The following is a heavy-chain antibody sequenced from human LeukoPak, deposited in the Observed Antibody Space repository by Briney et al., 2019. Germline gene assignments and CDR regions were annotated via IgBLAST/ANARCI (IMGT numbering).Heavy chain of an antibody. CDR2: ISWNSGTI. J-gene: IGHJ1*01. D-gene: IGHD6-19*01. CDR1: GFTFDNYA. CDR3: ARAYKDRSLAGKKEFFQH. Sequence: GRSLRLSCAASGFTFDNYAMNWVRQVPGKGLEWISLISWNSGTIGYADSVKGRFTISRDNANNFLYLQMNSLRAEDTALYYCARAYKDRSLAGKKEFFQHWGQGTLVTVSS. V-gene: IGHV3-9*01.